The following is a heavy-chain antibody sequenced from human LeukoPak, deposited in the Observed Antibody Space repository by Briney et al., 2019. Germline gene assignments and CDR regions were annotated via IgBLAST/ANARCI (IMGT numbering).Heavy chain of an antibody. CDR3: VAGMGNY. CDR2: INSDGNII. CDR1: GFTISTYW. J-gene: IGHJ4*02. V-gene: IGHV3-74*01. D-gene: IGHD6-13*01. Sequence: GESLRLSCAASGFTISTYWMHWVRQVPGKGLVWVSRINSDGNIITYADSVKGRFTISRDNTRNMVYLQMKSLRVEDTAVYYCVAGMGNYWGQGTLVPV.